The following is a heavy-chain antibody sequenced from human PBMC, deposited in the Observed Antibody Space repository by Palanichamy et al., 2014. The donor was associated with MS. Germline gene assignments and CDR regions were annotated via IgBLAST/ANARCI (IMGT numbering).Heavy chain of an antibody. CDR3: ARAGGYAELSLDY. CDR1: GYNFNNFG. CDR2: RSAYNGNT. Sequence: QVQLVQSGGEVKKPGASVKVSCKASGYNFNNFGISWVRQAPGQGLEWMGWRSAYNGNTNYGQKFQGRVTMTTDTSTSTAYMELTSLRSDDTALYYCARAGGYAELSLDYWGQGTLVTVSS. J-gene: IGHJ4*02. D-gene: IGHD5-12*01. V-gene: IGHV1-18*01.